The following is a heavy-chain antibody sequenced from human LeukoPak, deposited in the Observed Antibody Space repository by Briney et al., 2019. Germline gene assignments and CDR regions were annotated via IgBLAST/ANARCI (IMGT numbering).Heavy chain of an antibody. D-gene: IGHD6-13*01. Sequence: SVKVSCKASGFTFTSSAMQWVRQARGQRLEWIGWIVVGSGNTNYAQKFQERVTITRDMSTSTVYMELSSLRSEDTAVYYCAAGGSSWYYYGMDVWGQGTTVTVSS. V-gene: IGHV1-58*02. J-gene: IGHJ6*02. CDR3: AAGGSSWYYYGMDV. CDR2: IVVGSGNT. CDR1: GFTFTSSA.